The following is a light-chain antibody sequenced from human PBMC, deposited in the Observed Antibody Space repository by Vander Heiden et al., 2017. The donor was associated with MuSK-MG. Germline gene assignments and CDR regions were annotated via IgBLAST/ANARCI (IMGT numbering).Light chain of an antibody. Sequence: EIQLTQSPSFRSASVGDRVTITCRASQGISSYLAWYQQKPGKAPKLLIYAASTLQSVVPSRFSGSGSGTEFTLTISSLQPEDFATYYCQQLNSYPPTFCGGTKVEIK. CDR2: AAS. J-gene: IGKJ4*01. CDR1: QGISSY. CDR3: QQLNSYPPT. V-gene: IGKV1-9*01.